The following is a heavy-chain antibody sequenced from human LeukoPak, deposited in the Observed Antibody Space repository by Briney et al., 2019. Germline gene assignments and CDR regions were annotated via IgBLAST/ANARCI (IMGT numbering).Heavy chain of an antibody. D-gene: IGHD3-22*01. Sequence: SETLSLTCAVYGGSFSGCYWSWIRQPPGKGLEWIGEINHSGSTNYNPSLKSRVTISVDTSKNQFSLKLSSVTAADTAVYYCARWEYYYDSSGDAFDIWGQGTTVTVSS. V-gene: IGHV4-34*01. CDR3: ARWEYYYDSSGDAFDI. J-gene: IGHJ3*02. CDR1: GGSFSGCY. CDR2: INHSGST.